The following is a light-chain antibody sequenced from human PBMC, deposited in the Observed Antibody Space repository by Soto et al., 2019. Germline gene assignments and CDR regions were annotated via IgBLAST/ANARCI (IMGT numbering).Light chain of an antibody. J-gene: IGKJ1*01. V-gene: IGKV1-5*03. CDR2: KAS. CDR3: QHYNSYSEA. CDR1: QTISSW. Sequence: IQMTQSPSTLSGSVGDRVTITCRASQTISSWLAWYQQEPGKAPKLLIYKASTLKSGVPSRFSGSGSGTEGTLTISSLQHDDCATYYCQHYNSYSEAFCQGTKVDNK.